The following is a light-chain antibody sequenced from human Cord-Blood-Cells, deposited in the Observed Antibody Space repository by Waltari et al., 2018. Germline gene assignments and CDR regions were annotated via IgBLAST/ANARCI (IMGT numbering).Light chain of an antibody. CDR2: DVS. CDR1: SSDAGGYNY. CDR3: RSYTLSSTGV. J-gene: IGLJ2*01. V-gene: IGLV2-14*03. Sequence: QSALTPPASVSGSPGQSITISGTGTSSDAGGYNYVSWYQHNTGKAPTLMIYDVSNRPSGVDKRLSGSKSGHTASLTCSGLQAEDEGGYYCRSYTLSSTGVFGGGTKLTVL.